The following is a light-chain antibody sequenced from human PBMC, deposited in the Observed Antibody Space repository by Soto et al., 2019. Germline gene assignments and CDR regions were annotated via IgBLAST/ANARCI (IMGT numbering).Light chain of an antibody. CDR1: SSNIGSNY. J-gene: IGLJ1*01. CDR3: GTWDNSLSGYV. Sequence: SVRTQPPSVSAAPGEKGTICCYRDSSNIGSNYVSWYQQFPGTAPQLLIYDNNRRPSGIPDRFSGSRSGTSATLDITGLQAGDEADYYCGTWDNSLSGYVFGTGTKVTGL. CDR2: DNN. V-gene: IGLV1-51*01.